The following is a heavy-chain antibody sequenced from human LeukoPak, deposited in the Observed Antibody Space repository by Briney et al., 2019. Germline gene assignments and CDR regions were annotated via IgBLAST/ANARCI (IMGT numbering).Heavy chain of an antibody. CDR2: IKQDGSEK. V-gene: IGHV3-7*05. D-gene: IGHD5-18*01. CDR3: AREAGIPPSTQQWPTSVDY. J-gene: IGHJ4*02. CDR1: GFTFSSSL. Sequence: PGGSLRLSCVASGFTFSSSLMSWVRQAPGKGLEWVANIKQDGSEKYCVDSVKGRFTISRDNAKNSLYLQMNSLRAEDTAVYYCAREAGIPPSTQQWPTSVDYWGQGTLVTVSS.